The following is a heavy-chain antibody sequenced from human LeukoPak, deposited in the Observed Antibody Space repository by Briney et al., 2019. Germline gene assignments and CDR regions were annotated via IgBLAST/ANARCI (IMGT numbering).Heavy chain of an antibody. CDR2: IYHSGST. CDR3: ARDYRPAAPVYYMDV. J-gene: IGHJ6*03. Sequence: SETLSLTCTVSGYSISSGYYWGWIRQPPGKGLEWIGSIYHSGSTYYNPSLKSRVTISVDTSKNQFSLKLSSVTAADTAVYYCARDYRPAAPVYYMDVWGKGTTVTVSS. V-gene: IGHV4-38-2*02. D-gene: IGHD2-2*01. CDR1: GYSISSGYY.